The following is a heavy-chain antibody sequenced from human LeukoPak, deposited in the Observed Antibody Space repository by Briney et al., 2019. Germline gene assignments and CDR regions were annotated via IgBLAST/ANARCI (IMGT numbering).Heavy chain of an antibody. V-gene: IGHV4-31*03. CDR3: AKQYRDCSGGSCHNAAFDI. CDR1: GGSIISGGYY. Sequence: SETLSLTCTVSGGSIISGGYYWSWIRQHPGKGLEWIGYIYYSGSTYYNPSLKSRVTISVDTSKNQFSLKLSSVTAADTAVYYCAKQYRDCSGGSCHNAAFDIWGQGTMVTVSS. J-gene: IGHJ3*02. D-gene: IGHD2-15*01. CDR2: IYYSGST.